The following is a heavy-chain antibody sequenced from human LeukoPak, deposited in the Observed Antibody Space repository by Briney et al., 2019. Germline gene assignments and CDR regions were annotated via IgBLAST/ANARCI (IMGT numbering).Heavy chain of an antibody. V-gene: IGHV1-18*01. Sequence: ASVKVSCKASGYTFTSYGIIWVRQAPGQGLEWMGWISAYNGNTNYAQKLQGRVTMTTDTSTSTAYMELRSLRSDDTAVYYCAGEQYYYDSSGSFDYWGQGTLVTVSS. CDR3: AGEQYYYDSSGSFDY. CDR1: GYTFTSYG. D-gene: IGHD3-22*01. CDR2: ISAYNGNT. J-gene: IGHJ4*02.